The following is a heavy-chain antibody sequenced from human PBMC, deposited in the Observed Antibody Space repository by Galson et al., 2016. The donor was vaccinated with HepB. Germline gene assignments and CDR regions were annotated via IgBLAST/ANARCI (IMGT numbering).Heavy chain of an antibody. Sequence: SLRLSCAASGFTFNDFWMHWVRQAPGTGLEWVSPINNDGSNIYYADSVKGRFTVSRDNANDTLYLQMDSLRAEDPALYYGVRTDCTSYSPTPHFFDSWGQGTLVTVSS. CDR1: GFTFNDFW. V-gene: IGHV3-74*01. CDR2: INNDGSNI. J-gene: IGHJ4*02. CDR3: VRTDCTSYSPTPHFFDS. D-gene: IGHD2-2*01.